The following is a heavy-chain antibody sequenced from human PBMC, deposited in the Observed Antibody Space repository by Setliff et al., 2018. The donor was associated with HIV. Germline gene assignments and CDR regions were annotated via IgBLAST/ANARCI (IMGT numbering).Heavy chain of an antibody. Sequence: PGGSLRLSCAASGFTFSDYYMTWIRQAPGKGLEWVSHIGSSGSTIYYADSVKGRFTISRDNAKNSLSLQMNSLRAEDTAVYYCARDLNPYGGNVDYWGQGTLVTVSS. CDR2: IGSSGSTI. V-gene: IGHV3-11*04. D-gene: IGHD2-15*01. J-gene: IGHJ4*02. CDR1: GFTFSDYY. CDR3: ARDLNPYGGNVDY.